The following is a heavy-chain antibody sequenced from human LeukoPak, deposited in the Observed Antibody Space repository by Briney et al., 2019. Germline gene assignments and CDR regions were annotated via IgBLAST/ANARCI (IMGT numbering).Heavy chain of an antibody. Sequence: GGSLRLSCATSGFTFSSYEMNWVRQAPGKGLQWVSDISSSGTTIYYADSVKGRFTISRDNAKNSLYLQMNSLRAEDTAVYYCARKYCSTTSCLFDNWGQGTLVTVSS. J-gene: IGHJ4*02. CDR2: ISSSGTTI. D-gene: IGHD2-2*01. V-gene: IGHV3-48*03. CDR1: GFTFSSYE. CDR3: ARKYCSTTSCLFDN.